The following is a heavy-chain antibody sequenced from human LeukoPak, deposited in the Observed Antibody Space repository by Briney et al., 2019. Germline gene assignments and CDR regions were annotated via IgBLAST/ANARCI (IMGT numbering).Heavy chain of an antibody. CDR3: ARQRDDSFDL. J-gene: IGHJ3*01. V-gene: IGHV3-33*01. CDR2: IWYDGNNK. Sequence: TGGSLRLSCEASGFTFSYYDMHWVRQAPGKGLEWAAVIWYDGNNKYYADSVKGRSTISRDNSKNTLYLQINSLRVDDTAVYYCARQRDDSFDLWGQGTMVTVYS. CDR1: GFTFSYYD.